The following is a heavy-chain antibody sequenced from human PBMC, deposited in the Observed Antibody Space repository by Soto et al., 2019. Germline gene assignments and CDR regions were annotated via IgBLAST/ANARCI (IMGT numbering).Heavy chain of an antibody. Sequence: QVQLVQSGAEVKKPGASVKVSCKASGYTFTSYGISWVRQAPGQGLEWMGWISAYNGNTNYAQKLQGRVTMTTDTSTSKAYMEMRSLRYDDTAVYYCARDDNLYYYGSGFDPWGQGTLVTVSS. V-gene: IGHV1-18*01. D-gene: IGHD3-10*01. CDR2: ISAYNGNT. CDR1: GYTFTSYG. J-gene: IGHJ5*02. CDR3: ARDDNLYYYGSGFDP.